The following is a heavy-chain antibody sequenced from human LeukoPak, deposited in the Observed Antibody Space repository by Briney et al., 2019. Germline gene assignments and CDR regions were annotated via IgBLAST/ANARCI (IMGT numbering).Heavy chain of an antibody. CDR2: INDSGST. J-gene: IGHJ6*02. D-gene: IGHD3-3*01. CDR3: ARGSRAEYDFWSGYPSYYYYYGMDV. CDR1: GGSFSGYY. V-gene: IGHV4-34*01. Sequence: SETLFLTCAVYGGSFSGYYWSWIRQPPGKGLEWIGEINDSGSTNYNPSLKSRVTISVDTSKNQFSLKLSSVTAADTAVYYCARGSRAEYDFWSGYPSYYYYYGMDVWGQGTTVTVSS.